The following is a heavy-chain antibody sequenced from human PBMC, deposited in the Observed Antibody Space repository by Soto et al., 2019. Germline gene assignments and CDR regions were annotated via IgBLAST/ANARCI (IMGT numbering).Heavy chain of an antibody. Sequence: GGSLRLSCAASGFTFSFYAMTWVRQAPGKGLEWVSAISNRGGSTYYADSVKGRFTISRDNSKNTLYLQMDSLRAEDTAVYYCAKESILYGDYPYYFDYWGQGTLVTVSS. V-gene: IGHV3-23*01. CDR3: AKESILYGDYPYYFDY. J-gene: IGHJ4*02. D-gene: IGHD4-17*01. CDR2: ISNRGGST. CDR1: GFTFSFYA.